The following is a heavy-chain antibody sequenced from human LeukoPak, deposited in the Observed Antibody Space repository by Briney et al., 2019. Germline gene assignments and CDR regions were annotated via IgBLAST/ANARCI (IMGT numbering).Heavy chain of an antibody. J-gene: IGHJ4*02. V-gene: IGHV1-24*01. CDR2: FDPEDGET. CDR1: GYTLTELS. CDR3: ATALRPEYYYDSSGYYSPFDY. Sequence: ASVKVSCKVSGYTLTELSMHWVRQAPGKGLEWMGGFDPEDGETIYAQKFQGRVTMTEDTSTDTAYMELSSLRSEDTAVYYCATALRPEYYYDSSGYYSPFDYWGQGTLVTVSS. D-gene: IGHD3-22*01.